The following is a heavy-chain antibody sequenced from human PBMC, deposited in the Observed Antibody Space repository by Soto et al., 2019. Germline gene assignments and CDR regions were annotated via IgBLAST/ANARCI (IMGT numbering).Heavy chain of an antibody. CDR2: ISAYNGNT. Sequence: SVKVSCKASGYTFTSYGSNWVRQAPGQGLEWMGWISAYNGNTNYAQKLQGRVTMTTETSTSTVYMELRSLTSDDTAVYYCAREGGNYREFDFWGHGTLVTVSS. J-gene: IGHJ4*01. CDR1: GYTFTSYG. D-gene: IGHD1-26*01. V-gene: IGHV1-18*01. CDR3: AREGGNYREFDF.